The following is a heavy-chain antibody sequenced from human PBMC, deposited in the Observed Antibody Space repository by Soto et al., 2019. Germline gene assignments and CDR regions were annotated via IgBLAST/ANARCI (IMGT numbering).Heavy chain of an antibody. CDR3: ARAHRGPSPRDAFDV. J-gene: IGHJ3*01. CDR1: GGSITSGGFS. Sequence: LQLQESGSGPVKPSQTLSLTCAVSGGSITSGGFSWNWIRQPPGKGLEWIGYIYHTGATYYTPSLKSRVTISVDTSKNEFSLKLTSVTAAETAVYFCARAHRGPSPRDAFDVWGQGTMVTVSS. CDR2: IYHTGAT. V-gene: IGHV4-30-2*01.